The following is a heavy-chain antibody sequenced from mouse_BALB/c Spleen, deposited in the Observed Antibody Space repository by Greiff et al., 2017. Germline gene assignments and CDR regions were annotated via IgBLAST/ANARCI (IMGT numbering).Heavy chain of an antibody. V-gene: IGHV5-9-3*01. D-gene: IGHD1-1*01. CDR1: GFTFSSYA. CDR2: ISSGGSYT. CDR3: ARGHYGSYWYFDV. Sequence: EVQGVESGGGLVKPGGSLKLSCAASGFTFSSYAMSWVRQTPEKRLEWVATISSGGSYTYYPDSVKGRFTISRDNAKNTLYLQMSSLRSEDTAMYYCARGHYGSYWYFDVWGAGTTVTVSS. J-gene: IGHJ1*01.